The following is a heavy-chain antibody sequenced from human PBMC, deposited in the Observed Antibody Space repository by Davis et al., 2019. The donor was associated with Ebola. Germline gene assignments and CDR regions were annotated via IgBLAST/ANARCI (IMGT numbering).Heavy chain of an antibody. CDR3: ARGGSYPGS. CDR1: GFSFSSHY. CDR2: INSGSTII. J-gene: IGHJ5*02. Sequence: GESLKISCAASGFSFSSHYMYWVRQAPGKGLEWISSINSGSTIINYADSVKGRFTISRDNAKNSLYLQMNSLRAEDSAVYYCARGGSYPGSWGQGTLVTVSS. D-gene: IGHD1-26*01. V-gene: IGHV3-48*03.